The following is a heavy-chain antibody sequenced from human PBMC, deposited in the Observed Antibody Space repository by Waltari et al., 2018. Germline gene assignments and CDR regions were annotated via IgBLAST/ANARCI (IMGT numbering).Heavy chain of an antibody. CDR2: RSGSGGTT. CDR3: AKTQDFDFWSGSYFDH. V-gene: IGHV3-23*01. J-gene: IGHJ4*02. CDR1: GFIFTSYA. D-gene: IGHD3-3*01. Sequence: EVQLLESGGGLVQPGGSLRLSCAASGFIFTSYAMSWVRQAPGKGLEGVSGRSGSGGTTYYAASVKGRLTISRDNSNDTVYLQMNSLTAEDTAVYYCAKTQDFDFWSGSYFDHWGQGALVNVFS.